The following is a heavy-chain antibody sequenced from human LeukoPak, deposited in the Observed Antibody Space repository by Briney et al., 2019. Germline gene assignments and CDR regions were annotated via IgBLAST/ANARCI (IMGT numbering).Heavy chain of an antibody. J-gene: IGHJ4*02. Sequence: GGSLRLSCAASGFTFSSYWMHWVRQAPGKGLVWVSRINSDGSSTSYADSVKGRFTISRDNSKNTLYLQMNSLRAEDTAVYYCANVGWVFGIITRPQSDYWGQGTLVTVSS. V-gene: IGHV3-74*01. CDR1: GFTFSSYW. CDR2: INSDGSST. CDR3: ANVGWVFGIITRPQSDY. D-gene: IGHD3-3*01.